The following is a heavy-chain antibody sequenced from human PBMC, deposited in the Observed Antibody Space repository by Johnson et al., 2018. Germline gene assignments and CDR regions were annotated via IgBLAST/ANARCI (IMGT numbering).Heavy chain of an antibody. CDR1: GFTFSDYY. V-gene: IGHV3-11*04. D-gene: IGHD1-26*01. Sequence: QVQLVQSGGGLVKPGGSXRLSCAASGFTFSDYYMSWIRQAPGKGLEWVSYISSSGSTIYYADSVKGRFTISRDNSKNTLYLQMNSLRAEDTAVYYCARWELLKWAFDIWGQGTMVTVSS. J-gene: IGHJ3*02. CDR3: ARWELLKWAFDI. CDR2: ISSSGSTI.